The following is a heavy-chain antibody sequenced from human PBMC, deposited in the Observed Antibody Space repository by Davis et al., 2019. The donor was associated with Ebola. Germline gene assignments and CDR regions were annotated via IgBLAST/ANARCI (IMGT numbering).Heavy chain of an antibody. V-gene: IGHV3-21*01. CDR1: GFTFSSYS. CDR3: ARDMVQGVKRGFDY. J-gene: IGHJ4*02. CDR2: ISSSSSYI. Sequence: PGGSLRLSCAASGFTFSSYSMNWVRQAPGKGLEWVSSISSSSSYIYYADSVKGRFTISRDNAKNSLYLQMNSLRAEDTAVYYCARDMVQGVKRGFDYWGQGTLVTVSS. D-gene: IGHD3-10*01.